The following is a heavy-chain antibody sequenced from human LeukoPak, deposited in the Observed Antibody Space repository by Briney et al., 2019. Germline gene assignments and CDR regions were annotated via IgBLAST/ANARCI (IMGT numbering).Heavy chain of an antibody. V-gene: IGHV3-64D*06. CDR3: VKGRCSGSSCYGGDY. CDR1: GFTFSSYA. J-gene: IGHJ4*02. Sequence: PGGSLRLSCSASGFTFSSYAMNWVRQAPGKGLEYVSAITSNGGSTYYADSVKGRFTISRDNSKNTLYLQMSSLRVEDTAVYYRVKGRCSGSSCYGGDYWGQGTLVTVSS. CDR2: ITSNGGST. D-gene: IGHD2-2*01.